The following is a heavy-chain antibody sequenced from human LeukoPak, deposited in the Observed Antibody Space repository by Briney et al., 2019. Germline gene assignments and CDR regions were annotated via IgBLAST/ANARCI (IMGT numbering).Heavy chain of an antibody. V-gene: IGHV3-30*18. CDR2: ISYDGSNK. Sequence: GGFLRLSCAASGFTFSSYGMHWVRQAPGKGLEWVAVISYDGSNKYYADSVKGRFTISRDNSKNTLYLQMNSLRAEDTAVYYCAKDGEQQLVIGACYNYGMDVWGQGTTVTVSS. CDR3: AKDGEQQLVIGACYNYGMDV. J-gene: IGHJ6*02. CDR1: GFTFSSYG. D-gene: IGHD6-13*01.